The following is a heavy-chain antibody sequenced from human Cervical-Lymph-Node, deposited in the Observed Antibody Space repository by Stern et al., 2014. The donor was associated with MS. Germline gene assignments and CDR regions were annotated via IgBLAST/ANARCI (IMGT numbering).Heavy chain of an antibody. CDR2: ISGSGGST. CDR1: GFTFSSYA. Sequence: EMQLVESGGGLVQPGGSLRLSCAASGFTFSSYAMSWVRQAPGKGLEWVSAISGSGGSTYYADSVKGRFTISRDNSKNTLYLQMNSLRAEDTAVYYCTRSGYCSGGSCYGFDYWGQGTLVTVSS. CDR3: TRSGYCSGGSCYGFDY. J-gene: IGHJ4*02. V-gene: IGHV3-23*04. D-gene: IGHD2-15*01.